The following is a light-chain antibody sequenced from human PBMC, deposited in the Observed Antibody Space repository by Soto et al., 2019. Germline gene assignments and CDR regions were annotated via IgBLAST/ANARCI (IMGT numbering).Light chain of an antibody. CDR2: EVS. Sequence: QSALTQPASVSGSPGQSITISCTGTSSDVGGYNYVSWYQQYPGKAPKLMIYEVSNRPSGVSNRFSGSESGNTASLTISGLQAADEADYYCSSYTGSSSSYVFGTGTKLTVL. CDR1: SSDVGGYNY. J-gene: IGLJ1*01. V-gene: IGLV2-14*01. CDR3: SSYTGSSSSYV.